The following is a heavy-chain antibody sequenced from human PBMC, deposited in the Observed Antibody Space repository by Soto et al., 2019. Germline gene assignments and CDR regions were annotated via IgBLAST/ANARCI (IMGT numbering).Heavy chain of an antibody. Sequence: GALVKVCCKASGYTFASFYVHWVRQAPGQGLEWMGVINSGAGNTAYAQKFQGRVTMTSDTSTSTLYMEMSSLRSEDTAVYYCARLATVTPPYYFDYWGQGTLVTVSS. D-gene: IGHD4-17*01. V-gene: IGHV1-46*01. CDR2: INSGAGNT. CDR3: ARLATVTPPYYFDY. CDR1: GYTFASFY. J-gene: IGHJ4*02.